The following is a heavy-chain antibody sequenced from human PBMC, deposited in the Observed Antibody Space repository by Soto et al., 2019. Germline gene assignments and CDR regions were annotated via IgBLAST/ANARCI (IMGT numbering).Heavy chain of an antibody. V-gene: IGHV4-39*01. Sequence: PSETLSLTCTVSGGSISSGSYYWGWIRQPPGKGLEWIGSIYYSGSTYYNPSLKSRVTISVDTSKNQFSLKLSSVTAADTAVYYCARGSSTASWFLQYWGQGSPVTVSS. J-gene: IGHJ1*01. CDR2: IYYSGST. CDR1: GGSISSGSYY. D-gene: IGHD6-13*01. CDR3: ARGSSTASWFLQY.